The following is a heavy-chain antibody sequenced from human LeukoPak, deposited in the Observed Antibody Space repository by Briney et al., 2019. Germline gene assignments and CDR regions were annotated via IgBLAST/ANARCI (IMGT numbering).Heavy chain of an antibody. Sequence: PSETLSLTCTVSGGSINSYYWSWIRQPPGKGLEWIGYINYSGSTNYNPSLQSRVTISLDTSKNQYSLKLSSVTAADTAVYYCARERGSYLDYWGQGTLVTVSS. V-gene: IGHV4-59*01. CDR2: INYSGST. CDR3: ARERGSYLDY. CDR1: GGSINSYY. D-gene: IGHD1-26*01. J-gene: IGHJ4*02.